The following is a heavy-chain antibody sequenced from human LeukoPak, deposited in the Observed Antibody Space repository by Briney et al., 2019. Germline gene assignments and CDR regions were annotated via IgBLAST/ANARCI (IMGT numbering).Heavy chain of an antibody. V-gene: IGHV3-30-3*01. CDR2: ISYDGSNK. CDR3: ARCDYSDY. J-gene: IGHJ4*02. Sequence: GRSLRLSCAASGFTFSSYAMHWVRQAPGKGLEWVAVISYDGSNKYYADSVKGRFTISRDNSKNTLYLQMNSLRAEDTAVYYCARCDYSDYWGQGTLVTVSS. CDR1: GFTFSSYA.